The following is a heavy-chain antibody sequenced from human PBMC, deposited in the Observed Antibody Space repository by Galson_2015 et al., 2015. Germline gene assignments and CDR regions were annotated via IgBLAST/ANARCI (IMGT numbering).Heavy chain of an antibody. CDR1: GYSFTSYW. Sequence: QSGAEVKRPGESLKISCKASGYSFTSYWIGWVRQMPGKGLEWMGVIFPADSNTRYSPSFQCQVIISADKSINTAYLQWSSLKASVSAMYYCAIRDYSASGTYYNSSDPCGRGTLVTVSS. J-gene: IGHJ5*02. V-gene: IGHV5-51*01. CDR2: IFPADSNT. CDR3: AIRDYSASGTYYNSSDP. D-gene: IGHD3-10*01.